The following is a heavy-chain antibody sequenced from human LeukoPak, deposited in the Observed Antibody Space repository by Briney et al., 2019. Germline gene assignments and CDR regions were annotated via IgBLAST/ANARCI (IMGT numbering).Heavy chain of an antibody. CDR2: ISSNGGST. D-gene: IGHD2-2*01. CDR1: GFTFSSYA. V-gene: IGHV3-64*01. CDR3: AKAGGGVSTSSYDY. Sequence: GGSLRLSCAASGFTFSSYAMHWVRQAPGKGLEYVSAISSNGGSTYYANSVKGRFTISRDNSKNTLYLQMGSLRPEDTALYYCAKAGGGVSTSSYDYWGQGTLVTVSS. J-gene: IGHJ4*02.